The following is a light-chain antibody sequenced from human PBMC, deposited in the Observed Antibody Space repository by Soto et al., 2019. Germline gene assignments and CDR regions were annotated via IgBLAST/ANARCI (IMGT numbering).Light chain of an antibody. V-gene: IGKV3-15*01. CDR2: GAS. Sequence: EIVMTQSPATLSVSPGERATLSCRASQSVSSNLAWYQQKPSQARRLLIYGASTRATGIPARFSGSGSGTEFTITISSLQSEDFAVYYCQQYNNWPLYTFGQGTKLEI. CDR3: QQYNNWPLYT. J-gene: IGKJ2*01. CDR1: QSVSSN.